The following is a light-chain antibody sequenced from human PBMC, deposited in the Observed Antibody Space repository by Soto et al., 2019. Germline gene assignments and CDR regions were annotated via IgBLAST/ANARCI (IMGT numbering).Light chain of an antibody. CDR3: QQSYSSPLT. CDR1: QDIGRY. V-gene: IGKV1-39*01. CDR2: YAS. Sequence: DIQMTQSPSAMSASVGDRVSITCRASQDIGRYLVWFQQKPGKAPKRLIFYASSLQSGVPSRFSGSGSGTDFTLTISSLHPEDFATYYCQQSYSSPLTFGGGTKVEIK. J-gene: IGKJ4*01.